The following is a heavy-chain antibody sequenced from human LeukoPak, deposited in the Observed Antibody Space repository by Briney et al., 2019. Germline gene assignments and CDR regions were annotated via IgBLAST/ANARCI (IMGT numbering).Heavy chain of an antibody. CDR1: GGSISDYY. Sequence: SETLSLTCTVSGGSISDYYWSWIRQPPGKGLEWIGYIYYSGITNYNPSLKTRVTILVDTSKNQFSLKLSSVTAADTAVYYCARWGSNMAREKGDHWGQGTLVTVSS. V-gene: IGHV4-59*08. D-gene: IGHD3-10*01. CDR2: IYYSGIT. J-gene: IGHJ4*02. CDR3: ARWGSNMAREKGDH.